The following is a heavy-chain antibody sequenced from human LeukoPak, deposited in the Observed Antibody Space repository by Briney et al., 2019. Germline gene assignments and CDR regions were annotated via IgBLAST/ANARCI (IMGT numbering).Heavy chain of an antibody. Sequence: SVKVSCKASGGTFSSYAISWVRQAPGQGLEWMGGIIPIFGTADYAQKFQGRVTITADKSTSTAYMELSSLRSEDTAVYYCAGWYDSNGYAWGQGTLVTVSS. J-gene: IGHJ5*02. CDR1: GGTFSSYA. CDR2: IIPIFGTA. V-gene: IGHV1-69*06. D-gene: IGHD3-22*01. CDR3: AGWYDSNGYA.